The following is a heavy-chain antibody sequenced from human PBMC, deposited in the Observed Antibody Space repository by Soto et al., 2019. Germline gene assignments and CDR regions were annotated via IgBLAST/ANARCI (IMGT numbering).Heavy chain of an antibody. CDR2: IRGNGDPP. CDR3: VKSRGGNNFDFFD. J-gene: IGHJ4*02. CDR1: GFTFSSYA. V-gene: IGHV3-64D*06. D-gene: IGHD5-12*01. Sequence: PGESLKISCSASGFTFSSYAMRWVRQAPGKGLEYVSGIRGNGDPPFYADSVKGRFTISRDNSKNTLYLQMSSLSADDTAVYYCVKSRGGNNFDFFDWGQGALVTVSS.